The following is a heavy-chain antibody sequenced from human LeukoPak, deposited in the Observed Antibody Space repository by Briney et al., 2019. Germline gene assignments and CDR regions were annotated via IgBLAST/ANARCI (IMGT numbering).Heavy chain of an antibody. Sequence: EPGGSLRLSCVASGFTFSSYGMHWVRQAPGKGLEWVAVISYDGSNKYYADSVKGRFTISRDNSKNTLYLQMNSLRADDTAVYYCAKAGREYSIPPGWFDPWGQGTLVTVSS. J-gene: IGHJ5*02. CDR2: ISYDGSNK. V-gene: IGHV3-30*18. CDR1: GFTFSSYG. D-gene: IGHD6-6*01. CDR3: AKAGREYSIPPGWFDP.